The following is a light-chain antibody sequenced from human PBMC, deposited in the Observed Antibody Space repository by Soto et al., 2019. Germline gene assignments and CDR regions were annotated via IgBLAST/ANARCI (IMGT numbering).Light chain of an antibody. V-gene: IGKV3-15*01. CDR1: QSVGSK. J-gene: IGKJ1*01. Sequence: EIVMTQSPGTLSVSPGERATLSCRASQSVGSKLAWYQQKPGQAPRLLIYAASARATGIPDRFSGSGSGTEFTITTSTMQSEDFAVYYCQQYNGWPRAFGQGTKVDVK. CDR2: AAS. CDR3: QQYNGWPRA.